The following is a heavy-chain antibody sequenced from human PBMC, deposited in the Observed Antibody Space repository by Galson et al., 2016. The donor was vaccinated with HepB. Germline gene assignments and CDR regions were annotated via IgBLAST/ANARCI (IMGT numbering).Heavy chain of an antibody. V-gene: IGHV4-39*01. CDR1: GGSISTNNHY. CDR2: IFYTGTT. J-gene: IGHJ4*02. CDR3: ARLMAIGAFDY. Sequence: SETLSLTCTVSGGSISTNNHYWVWVRQPPGKGLEWVGTIFYTGTTYYSPSLKRRVNVSVDTSRNQFSLKLTSATAADTAVYFCARLMAIGAFDYWGQGILVTVSS. D-gene: IGHD5-24*01.